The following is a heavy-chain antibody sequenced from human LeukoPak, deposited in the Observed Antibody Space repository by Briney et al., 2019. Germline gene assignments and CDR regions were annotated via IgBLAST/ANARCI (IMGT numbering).Heavy chain of an antibody. D-gene: IGHD5-24*01. J-gene: IGHJ4*02. CDR1: GFQFSSFW. CDR2: INLDGRST. V-gene: IGHV3-74*01. Sequence: GGSLRLSCSASGFQFSSFWMHWVRQAPGKGLVWVSRINLDGRSTTYADSVKGRFTISRDNAKTSLYLQMNSLRAEDTALYYCAKDLGPGSMATSPGFDYWGQGTLVTVSS. CDR3: AKDLGPGSMATSPGFDY.